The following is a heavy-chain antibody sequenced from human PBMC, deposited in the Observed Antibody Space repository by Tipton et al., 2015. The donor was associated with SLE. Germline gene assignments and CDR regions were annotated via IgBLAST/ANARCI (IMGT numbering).Heavy chain of an antibody. Sequence: VQLVQSGGGLVQPGRPLRLSCAASGFTFDDYAMHWVRQAPGKGLEWVSGISWNSGSIDYADSVKGRFTISRDNAKNSLYLQMNSLRAGDTALYYCAKDIRFCSGGRCYGTVDYWGQGTLVTVSS. CDR2: ISWNSGSI. J-gene: IGHJ4*02. CDR3: AKDIRFCSGGRCYGTVDY. D-gene: IGHD2-15*01. CDR1: GFTFDDYA. V-gene: IGHV3-9*01.